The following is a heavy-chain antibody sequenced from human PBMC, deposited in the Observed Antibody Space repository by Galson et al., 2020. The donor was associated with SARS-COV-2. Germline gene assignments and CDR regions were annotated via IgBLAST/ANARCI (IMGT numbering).Heavy chain of an antibody. CDR3: TRESTPSFPKEYFQY. CDR1: GVSIRNSDIY. V-gene: IGHV4-30-4*01. CDR2: IYYSGET. D-gene: IGHD6-6*01. J-gene: IGHJ1*01. Sequence: SQTLSLTCTVSGVSIRNSDIYWTWIRQSPGKGLEWIGYIYYSGETYYNPSLKSRVSMSVDMPKNQFSLDLSSVSAADTAVYYCTRESTPSFPKEYFQYWGQGTLVTVSS.